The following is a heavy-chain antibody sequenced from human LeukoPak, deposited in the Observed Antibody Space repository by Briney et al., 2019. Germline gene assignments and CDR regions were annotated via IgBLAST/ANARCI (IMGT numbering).Heavy chain of an antibody. V-gene: IGHV3-21*01. CDR2: ISSSSSYI. D-gene: IGHD1-26*01. J-gene: IGHJ3*02. CDR1: GFTFSSYS. Sequence: GGSLRLSCAASGFTFSSYSMNWVRQAPGKGLEWVSSISSSSSYIYYADSVKGRFTISRDNAKNSLYLQMNSLRAEDTAVYYCARAPAREPGAFDIWGQGTMVTVSS. CDR3: ARAPAREPGAFDI.